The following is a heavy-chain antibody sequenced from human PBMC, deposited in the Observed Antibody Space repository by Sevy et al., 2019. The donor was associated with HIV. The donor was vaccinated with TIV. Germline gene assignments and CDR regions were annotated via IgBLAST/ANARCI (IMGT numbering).Heavy chain of an antibody. CDR2: ISGRSGTT. J-gene: IGHJ4*02. Sequence: GGSLRLSCAASGFTFSSYSLNWVRQAPGKGLEWVSYISGRSGTTYYADSVKGRFTISRDNAKNSLYLQMNSLRDEDTAVYYCAIIKEFYGSLQDYWGQGTLVTISS. CDR3: AIIKEFYGSLQDY. D-gene: IGHD2-15*01. CDR1: GFTFSSYS. V-gene: IGHV3-48*02.